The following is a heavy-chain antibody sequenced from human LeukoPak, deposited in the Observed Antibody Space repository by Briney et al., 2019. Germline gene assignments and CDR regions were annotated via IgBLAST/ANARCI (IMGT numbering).Heavy chain of an antibody. J-gene: IGHJ4*02. V-gene: IGHV3-30*19. D-gene: IGHD6-19*01. CDR2: ISNDGSNK. Sequence: PGGSLRLSCAASGFTFRGYGMHWVRQAPGKGLEWVALISNDGSNKYYADSVKGRFTISRDNIKNTLYLQVNSLRPEDTAVFYCARARIAVAASRGYYFDYWGQGTLVTVSS. CDR1: GFTFRGYG. CDR3: ARARIAVAASRGYYFDY.